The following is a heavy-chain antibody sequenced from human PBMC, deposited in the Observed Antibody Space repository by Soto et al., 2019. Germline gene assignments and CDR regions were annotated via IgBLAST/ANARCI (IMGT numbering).Heavy chain of an antibody. CDR3: AKTSRGRPERYYYYMDV. D-gene: IGHD3-10*01. V-gene: IGHV3-23*01. CDR2: ISGSGGST. Sequence: GGSLRLSCAASGFTFSSYAMSWVRQAPGKGLEWVSAISGSGGSTYYADSVKGRFTISRDNSKNTLYLQMNSLRAEDTAVYYCAKTSRGRPERYYYYMDVWGKGATVTVSS. CDR1: GFTFSSYA. J-gene: IGHJ6*03.